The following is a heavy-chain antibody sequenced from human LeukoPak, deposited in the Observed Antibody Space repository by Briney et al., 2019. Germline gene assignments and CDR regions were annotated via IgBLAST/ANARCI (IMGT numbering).Heavy chain of an antibody. J-gene: IGHJ6*02. CDR3: AAASNYYDRSNYYSYAMDV. V-gene: IGHV1-58*01. Sequence: EASVKVSCKASGFAFTTSAVQWVRQARGQRLEWIGWIVVGSGNTNYAQKFQERVTITRDMSTSTVYMDLSSQRSEDTAVYYCAAASNYYDRSNYYSYAMDVWGQGTTVTVSS. D-gene: IGHD3-22*01. CDR1: GFAFTTSA. CDR2: IVVGSGNT.